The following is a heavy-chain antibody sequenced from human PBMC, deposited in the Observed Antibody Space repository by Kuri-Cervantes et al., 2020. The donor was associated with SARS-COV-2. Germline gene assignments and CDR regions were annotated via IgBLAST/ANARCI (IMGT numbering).Heavy chain of an antibody. Sequence: ASVKVSCKASGYAFTGYYMHWVRQAPGQGLEWMGWINPNSGGTNYAQKFQGRVTMTRDTSISTAYMELSRLRSDDTAVYYCARDFPGYSSSGFDYWGQGTLVTVSS. J-gene: IGHJ4*02. CDR2: INPNSGGT. D-gene: IGHD6-6*01. CDR1: GYAFTGYY. CDR3: ARDFPGYSSSGFDY. V-gene: IGHV1-2*02.